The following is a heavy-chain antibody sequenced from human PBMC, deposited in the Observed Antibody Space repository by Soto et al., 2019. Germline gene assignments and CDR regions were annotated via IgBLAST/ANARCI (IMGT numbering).Heavy chain of an antibody. D-gene: IGHD5-18*01. CDR1: GGTFSSYA. CDR2: IIPIFGTA. J-gene: IGHJ4*02. Sequence: SVKVSCKASGGTFSSYAISWVRQSPGQGLEWMGGIIPIFGTANYAQKFQGRVTITADESTSTAYMELSSLRSEDTAVYYCASTKPTALVPYAFWGQRTPGTVSS. V-gene: IGHV1-69*13. CDR3: ASTKPTALVPYAF.